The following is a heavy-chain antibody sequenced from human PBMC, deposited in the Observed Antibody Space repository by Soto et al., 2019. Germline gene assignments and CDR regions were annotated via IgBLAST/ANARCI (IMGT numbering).Heavy chain of an antibody. Sequence: ESGGGVVQPGRSLRLSCAASGFTFSSYAMHWVRQAPGKGLEWVAVISYDGSNKYYADSVKGRFTISRDNSKNTLYLQMNSLRAEDTAVYYCATLGWGIAARPGYFDYWGQGTLVTVSS. CDR1: GFTFSSYA. V-gene: IGHV3-30-3*01. D-gene: IGHD6-6*01. J-gene: IGHJ4*02. CDR3: ATLGWGIAARPGYFDY. CDR2: ISYDGSNK.